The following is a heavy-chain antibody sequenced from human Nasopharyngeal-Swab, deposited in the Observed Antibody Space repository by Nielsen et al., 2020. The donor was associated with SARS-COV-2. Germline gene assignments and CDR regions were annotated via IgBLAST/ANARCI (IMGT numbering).Heavy chain of an antibody. CDR2: IYYSGST. J-gene: IGHJ4*02. CDR3: ARILTIFGVVASYYFDY. V-gene: IGHV4-59*01. CDR1: GGSISSYY. Sequence: GSLRLSCTVSGGSISSYYWSWIRQPPGKGLEWIGYIYYSGSTNYNPSLKSRVTILVDTSKNQFSLKLSSVTAADTAVYYCARILTIFGVVASYYFDYWGQGTLVTVSS. D-gene: IGHD3-3*01.